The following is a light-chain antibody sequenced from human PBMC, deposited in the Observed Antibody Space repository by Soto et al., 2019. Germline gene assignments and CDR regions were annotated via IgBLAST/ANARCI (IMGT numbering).Light chain of an antibody. V-gene: IGKV3-15*01. CDR1: QSVSSN. CDR3: QQYNNWPPIT. Sequence: IVLTQSPGTLSFSPGERITLSCRASQSVSSNLAWYQQKPGQAPRLLIYAASTRATGIPARFSGSGSGTEFTLTISSLQSEDFGVYYCQQYNNWPPITFGQGTRLEIK. J-gene: IGKJ5*01. CDR2: AAS.